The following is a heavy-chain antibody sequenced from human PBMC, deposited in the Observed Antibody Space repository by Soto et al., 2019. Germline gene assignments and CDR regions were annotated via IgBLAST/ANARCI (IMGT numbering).Heavy chain of an antibody. J-gene: IGHJ4*02. V-gene: IGHV1-3*01. CDR1: GYTFTSYT. D-gene: IGHD5-12*01. Sequence: QVQLVQSGAEVKKPGASVKVSCKASGYTFTSYTMHWVRQAPGQRLEWMGWINADNGNTKYSQKFQGRVTITRDTCASTAYMALSSLRAEGTAVYYCARQAEGGYTYGYWGQGTLVTVSS. CDR3: ARQAEGGYTYGY. CDR2: INADNGNT.